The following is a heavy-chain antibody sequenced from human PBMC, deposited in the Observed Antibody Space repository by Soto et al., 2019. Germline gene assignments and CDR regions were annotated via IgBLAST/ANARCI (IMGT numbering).Heavy chain of an antibody. CDR3: AKVVESPGY. V-gene: IGHV3-30*18. CDR1: GFSFSTYG. Sequence: QVQLVESGGGVVQPGRSLRLSCAASGFSFSTYGMHWVRQAPGKGLEWVALITYDGKDKHYADSVKGRFTISRDNSKNTLYLEMNSLRVGDTAVYYCAKVVESPGYWGQGTLVTISS. D-gene: IGHD1-26*01. CDR2: ITYDGKDK. J-gene: IGHJ4*02.